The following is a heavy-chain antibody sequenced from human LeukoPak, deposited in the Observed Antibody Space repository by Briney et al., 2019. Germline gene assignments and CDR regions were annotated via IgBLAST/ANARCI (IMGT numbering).Heavy chain of an antibody. J-gene: IGHJ4*02. V-gene: IGHV3-30*18. CDR1: GFTFSSYG. CDR2: ISYDGSNK. CDR3: AKDMYYYGSGSLDY. Sequence: GGSLRLSWAASGFTFSSYGMHWVRQAPGKGREGVAVISYDGSNKYYAASVKRRFTISRDNSKNTLYLQMNSLRAEDTAVYYCAKDMYYYGSGSLDYWGQGTLVTVSS. D-gene: IGHD3-10*01.